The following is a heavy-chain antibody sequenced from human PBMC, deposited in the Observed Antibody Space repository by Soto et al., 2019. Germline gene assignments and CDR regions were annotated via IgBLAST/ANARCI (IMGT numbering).Heavy chain of an antibody. CDR1: GFTFSDYY. Sequence: QVQLVESGGGLVKPGGSLRLSCAASGFTFSDYYMSWIRQAPGKGLEWVSYISSSSSYTNYADSVKGRFTISRDNAKNSLYLQMNSLRAEYTAVYYCARYYDSSGHRIKSFDYWGQGTLVTVSS. V-gene: IGHV3-11*06. D-gene: IGHD3-22*01. J-gene: IGHJ4*02. CDR2: ISSSSSYT. CDR3: ARYYDSSGHRIKSFDY.